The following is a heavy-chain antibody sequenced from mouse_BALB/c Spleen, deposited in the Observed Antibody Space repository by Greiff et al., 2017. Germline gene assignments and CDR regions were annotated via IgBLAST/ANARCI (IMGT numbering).Heavy chain of an antibody. CDR2: IWAGGST. V-gene: IGHV2-9*02. CDR1: GFSLTSYG. J-gene: IGHJ1*01. D-gene: IGHD1-1*01. Sequence: VKLVESGPGLVAPSQSLSITCTVSGFSLTSYGVHWVRQPPGKGLEWLGVIWAGGSTNYNSALMSRLSISKDNSKSQVFLKMNSLQTDDTAMYYCAREGDYYGSSWYFDVWGAGTTVTVSS. CDR3: AREGDYYGSSWYFDV.